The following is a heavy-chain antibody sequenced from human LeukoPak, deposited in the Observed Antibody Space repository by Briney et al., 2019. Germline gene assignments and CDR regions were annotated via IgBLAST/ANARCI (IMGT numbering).Heavy chain of an antibody. J-gene: IGHJ4*02. CDR1: GYSFTNYW. Sequence: GESLKISCKGSGYSFTNYWIGWVRQMPGKGLEWMGIIYPGDSDTRYSPSFQGQVTISADKSITTAYLQWSSLKASDTAMYYCARIGVISYGSGQSHPYYFDYWGQGTLVTVSS. CDR2: IYPGDSDT. CDR3: ARIGVISYGSGQSHPYYFDY. V-gene: IGHV5-51*01. D-gene: IGHD3-10*01.